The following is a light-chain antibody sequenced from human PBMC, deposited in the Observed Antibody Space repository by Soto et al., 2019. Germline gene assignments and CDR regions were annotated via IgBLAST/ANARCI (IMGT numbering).Light chain of an antibody. CDR1: SSDVGGYNY. CDR2: DVS. CDR3: SSYTTSSLVV. V-gene: IGLV2-14*03. Sequence: QSALTQPASVSGSPGQSITISCTGTSSDVGGYNYVSWYQQHPGKAPKLMIYDVSNRPSGVSNRFSGSMSGNTASLTISGLRAEDEADYYCSSYTTSSLVVFGGGIKLTVL. J-gene: IGLJ2*01.